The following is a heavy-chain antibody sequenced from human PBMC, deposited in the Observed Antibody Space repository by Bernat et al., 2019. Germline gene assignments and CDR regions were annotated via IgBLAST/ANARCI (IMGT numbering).Heavy chain of an antibody. CDR1: GFTVSSNY. V-gene: IGHV3-53*02. Sequence: EVQLVETGGGLIQPGGSLRLSCAASGFTVSSNYMSWVRQAPGKGLEWGSVIFSGGSKYYADSVKGRFTISRDNSKNTLYLQMNSLRAEDTAVYYCARDRPTIFWGQGTTVTVSS. CDR3: ARDRPTIF. CDR2: IFSGGSK. D-gene: IGHD3-3*01. J-gene: IGHJ6*02.